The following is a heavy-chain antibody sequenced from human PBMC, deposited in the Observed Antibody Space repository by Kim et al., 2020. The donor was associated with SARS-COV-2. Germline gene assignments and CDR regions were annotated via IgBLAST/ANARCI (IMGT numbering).Heavy chain of an antibody. CDR2: IYSGGST. J-gene: IGHJ3*01. D-gene: IGHD3-22*01. CDR1: GFTVSSNY. CDR3: ARTYFRQPLVI. V-gene: IGHV3-66*01. Sequence: GGSLRLSCAASGFTVSSNYMSWVRQAPGKGLEWVSVIYSGGSTYYADSGKGGFPISGDNPKTPCYLQMNSLRAENTAGYYVARTYFRQPLVIGVQGPLVT.